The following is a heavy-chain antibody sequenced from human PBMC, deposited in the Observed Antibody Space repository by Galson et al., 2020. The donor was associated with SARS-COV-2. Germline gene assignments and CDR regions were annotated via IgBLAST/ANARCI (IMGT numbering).Heavy chain of an antibody. V-gene: IGHV3-64*01. Sequence: GEYPKLSCAASGFTHSSYGMHRVRQAPGKGLEYVSSIGGSKNYVNPVKGSFSISRDNSKNPLYLQMGSLSADDMAVYYCSRQFCSSRTCTTGGFDLWGQGTTVTVSS. CDR2: IGGSK. J-gene: IGHJ3*01. CDR3: SRQFCSSRTCTTGGFDL. D-gene: IGHD2-2*01. CDR1: GFTHSSYG.